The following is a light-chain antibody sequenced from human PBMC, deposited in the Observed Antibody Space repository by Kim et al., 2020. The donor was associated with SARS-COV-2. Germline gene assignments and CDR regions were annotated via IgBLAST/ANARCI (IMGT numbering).Light chain of an antibody. CDR1: SSDVGGYNY. CDR3: SAYTSSSTYV. V-gene: IGLV2-14*03. CDR2: DVS. Sequence: QSITISCTGTSSDVGGYNYVSWYQQHPGKAPKLRIYDVSHRPSGVSSRFSGSKSGNTASLTISGLQAEDEADYYCSAYTSSSTYVFGSGTKVTVL. J-gene: IGLJ1*01.